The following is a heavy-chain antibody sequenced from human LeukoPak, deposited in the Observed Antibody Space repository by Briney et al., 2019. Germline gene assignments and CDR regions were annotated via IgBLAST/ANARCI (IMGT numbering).Heavy chain of an antibody. CDR2: ISSSGSTI. D-gene: IGHD2-2*03. CDR3: AQGGYFAFDF. V-gene: IGHV3-48*03. Sequence: GGSLRLSCAASGFTFSSYEMNWVRQAPGKGLEWVSYISSSGSTIYYADSVKGRFTISRDNSKSTLYLEMNSLRAEDTAVYYCAQGGYFAFDFWGQGTMVTVSS. J-gene: IGHJ3*01. CDR1: GFTFSSYE.